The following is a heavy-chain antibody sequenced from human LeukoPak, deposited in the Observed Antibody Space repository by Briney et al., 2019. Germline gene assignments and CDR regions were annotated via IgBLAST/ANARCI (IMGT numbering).Heavy chain of an antibody. V-gene: IGHV4-30-2*01. Sequence: SETLSLTCTVSGGSISSGGYSWSWIRQPPGKGLEWIGYIYHSGSTYYNPSLKSRVTISVDTSKNQFSLKLRSVTAADTAVYYCARIAVAEDYYFDYWGQGTLVTVSS. CDR3: ARIAVAEDYYFDY. D-gene: IGHD6-19*01. CDR1: GGSISSGGYS. J-gene: IGHJ4*02. CDR2: IYHSGST.